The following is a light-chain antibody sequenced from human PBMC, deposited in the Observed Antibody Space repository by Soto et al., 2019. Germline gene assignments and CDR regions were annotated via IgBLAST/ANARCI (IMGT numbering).Light chain of an antibody. CDR3: QQYDASHIT. V-gene: IGKV3-20*01. Sequence: VLTQSPGTLSLSPGERATLSCRASQSVSSSYLAWYHQKPGQAPRLLIYATSSRATGIPDRFSGSGSGTDFTLTISRLEPEDFAVSYCQQYDASHITFGQGTRLASK. CDR1: QSVSSSY. CDR2: ATS. J-gene: IGKJ5*01.